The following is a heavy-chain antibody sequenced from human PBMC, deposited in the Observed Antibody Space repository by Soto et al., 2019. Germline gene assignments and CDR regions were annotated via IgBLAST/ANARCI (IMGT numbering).Heavy chain of an antibody. Sequence: GGSLRLSCAASGFTFSSYAMSWVRQAPGKGLEWVSAISGSGGSTYYADSVKGRFTISRDNSKNTLYLQMNSLRAEDTAVYYCAKGDVEDWLVYYYGMDVWGQGTTVTVSS. CDR2: ISGSGGST. V-gene: IGHV3-23*01. D-gene: IGHD3-9*01. J-gene: IGHJ6*02. CDR3: AKGDVEDWLVYYYGMDV. CDR1: GFTFSSYA.